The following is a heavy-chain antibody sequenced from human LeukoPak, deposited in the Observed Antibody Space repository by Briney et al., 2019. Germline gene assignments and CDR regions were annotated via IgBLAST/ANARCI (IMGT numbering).Heavy chain of an antibody. Sequence: GGSLRLSCAAPGFTFSSYAMHWVRQAPGKGLEWVAVISYDGSNKYYADSVKGRFTISRDNSKNTLYLQMNSLRAEDTAVYYCARGSPDGPFDYWGQGTLVTVSS. CDR2: ISYDGSNK. J-gene: IGHJ4*02. CDR3: ARGSPDGPFDY. D-gene: IGHD5-24*01. CDR1: GFTFSSYA. V-gene: IGHV3-30*01.